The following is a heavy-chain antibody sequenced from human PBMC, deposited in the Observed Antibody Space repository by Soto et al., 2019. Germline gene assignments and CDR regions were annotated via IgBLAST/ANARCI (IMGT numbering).Heavy chain of an antibody. V-gene: IGHV1-69*01. Sequence: QVQLVQSGAEVKKPGSSVKVSCRASGGHFDRFALSWLRQAHGQGLEWMGGIIPFLSATTYAQKFQGRVTSTADESASKLYLELRSLTSDDTAVYYCARGEDDYGDFGSMDVWGQGTSVTVSS. CDR2: IIPFLSAT. CDR3: ARGEDDYGDFGSMDV. CDR1: GGHFDRFA. D-gene: IGHD4-17*01. J-gene: IGHJ6*02.